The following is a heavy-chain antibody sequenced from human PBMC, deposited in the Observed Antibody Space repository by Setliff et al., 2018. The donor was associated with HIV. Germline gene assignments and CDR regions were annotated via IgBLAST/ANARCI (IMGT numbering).Heavy chain of an antibody. Sequence: PSETLSLTCAVYGGSFSGYYWSWIRQPPGKGLEWIGEINHSGSTNYNPSLKSRVTISVDTSKNQFSLKLSSVTAADTAVYYCASRVYYYDDFRTLREEGFVPWGQGTLVTVSS. CDR2: INHSGST. CDR1: GGSFSGYY. D-gene: IGHD3-22*01. CDR3: ASRVYYYDDFRTLREEGFVP. J-gene: IGHJ5*02. V-gene: IGHV4-34*01.